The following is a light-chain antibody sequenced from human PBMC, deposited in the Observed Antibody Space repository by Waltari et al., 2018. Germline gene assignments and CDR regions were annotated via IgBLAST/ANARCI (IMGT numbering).Light chain of an antibody. Sequence: EIVITQSPATLPVAPGERATLSCRASQTVSSNLAWYQQKPGQAPRLLIYGASTRATGIPARFSGSGSGTDFTLTISSLQSEDFAVYYCQQYNSWPGTFGQGTKVEIK. J-gene: IGKJ1*01. CDR3: QQYNSWPGT. CDR1: QTVSSN. CDR2: GAS. V-gene: IGKV3-15*01.